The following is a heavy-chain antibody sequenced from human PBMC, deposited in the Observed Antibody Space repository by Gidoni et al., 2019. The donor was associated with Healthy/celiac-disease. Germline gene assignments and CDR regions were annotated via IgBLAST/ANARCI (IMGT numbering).Heavy chain of an antibody. CDR3: AKDETGSSGWIFDY. CDR2: ISYDGSNK. J-gene: IGHJ4*02. D-gene: IGHD6-19*01. V-gene: IGHV3-30*18. CDR1: GFTFSSYG. Sequence: QVQLVESGGGVVQPGRSLRLSCAASGFTFSSYGMHWVRQAPGKGLEWVAVISYDGSNKYYADSVKGRFTISRDNSKNTLYLQMNSLRAEDTAVYYCAKDETGSSGWIFDYWGQGTLVTVSS.